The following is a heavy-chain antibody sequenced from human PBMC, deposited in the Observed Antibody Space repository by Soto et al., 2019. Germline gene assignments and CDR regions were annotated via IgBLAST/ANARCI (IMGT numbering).Heavy chain of an antibody. J-gene: IGHJ4*02. CDR3: TRRGDTSAPGVDY. D-gene: IGHD3-22*01. V-gene: IGHV3-73*01. CDR2: MRSKIYSYAT. CDR1: GFKFSGSG. Sequence: GGSLRLSCAASGFKFSGSGIHWVRQASGKGLEWVGRMRSKIYSYATAYAASVEGRFTISRDDSRNKVYLQMISLKTEDTDVYYCTRRGDTSAPGVDYWGQGTLVTVSS.